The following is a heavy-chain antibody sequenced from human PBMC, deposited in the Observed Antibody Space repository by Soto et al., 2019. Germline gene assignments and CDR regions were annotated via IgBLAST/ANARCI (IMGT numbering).Heavy chain of an antibody. J-gene: IGHJ4*02. Sequence: GGSLRLSCAASGFLFSDHYMDWVRQAPGKGLEWVGRSRSKASSYSTEYAASVRGRFTIARDDSKNSLYLQMNSLKIEDTAMYYCTASDTGKHTFDYWGRGILVTVSS. CDR2: SRSKASSYST. CDR1: GFLFSDHY. CDR3: TASDTGKHTFDY. V-gene: IGHV3-72*01. D-gene: IGHD1-26*01.